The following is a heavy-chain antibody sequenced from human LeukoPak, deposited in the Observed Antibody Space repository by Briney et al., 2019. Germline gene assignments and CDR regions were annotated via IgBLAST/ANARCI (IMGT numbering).Heavy chain of an antibody. V-gene: IGHV4-39*01. Sequence: SETLSLSCTVPGGXISSYSYYWGWIRQPPGKRLEWIGSINYSGSTNYTPSLKTRVTISVDTSRDQFSLKMSSVTAADTAVYYCVTIMYDSSGYSYFDLWGQGTLVTVSS. CDR2: INYSGST. CDR3: VTIMYDSSGYSYFDL. CDR1: GGXISSYSYY. D-gene: IGHD3-22*01. J-gene: IGHJ4*02.